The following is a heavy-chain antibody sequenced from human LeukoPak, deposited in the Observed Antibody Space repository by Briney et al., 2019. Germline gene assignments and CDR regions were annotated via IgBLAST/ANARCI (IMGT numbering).Heavy chain of an antibody. J-gene: IGHJ4*02. V-gene: IGHV1-69*05. CDR3: ARGPELERFDY. CDR2: IIPIFGTA. D-gene: IGHD1-1*01. CDR1: GRTFSRYA. Sequence: SVKVSCKASGRTFSRYAISWLRQAPGQGLEWMGGIIPIFGTANYAQKFQGRVTITTDESTSTAYVELSSLRSEDTAVYYCARGPELERFDYWGQGTLVTVSS.